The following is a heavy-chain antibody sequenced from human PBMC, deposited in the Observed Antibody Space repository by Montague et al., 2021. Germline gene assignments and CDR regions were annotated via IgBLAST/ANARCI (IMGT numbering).Heavy chain of an antibody. CDR1: GGSISSHN. CDR2: IYVSGST. CDR3: ASEPVTAAGALDY. J-gene: IGHJ4*02. D-gene: IGHD6-13*01. Sequence: SETLSLTCSLSGGSISSHNWYWIRQPAAKGLELIWRIYVSGSTVYNHSLPGRVTMSVDTSKNRFSLYMTSVTAADTGVYYCASEPVTAAGALDYWGPGTLVIVSS. V-gene: IGHV4-4*07.